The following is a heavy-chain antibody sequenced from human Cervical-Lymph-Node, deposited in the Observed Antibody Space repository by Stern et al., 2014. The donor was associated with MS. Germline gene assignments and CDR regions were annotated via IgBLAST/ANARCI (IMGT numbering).Heavy chain of an antibody. CDR1: GFTVSRDY. D-gene: IGHD1-1*01. CDR3: ARDTSSPERSDW. Sequence: EVQLVQSGGGVIQPGGSLRLSCTASGFTVSRDYMTWVRQAPRKGLEWVSLITNVGSSFYTASVKGRFTISRDDSKTTVYLHMTSLRAEDTAMYYCARDTSSPERSDWWGQGTLVTVSS. CDR2: ITNVGSS. J-gene: IGHJ4*02. V-gene: IGHV3-53*01.